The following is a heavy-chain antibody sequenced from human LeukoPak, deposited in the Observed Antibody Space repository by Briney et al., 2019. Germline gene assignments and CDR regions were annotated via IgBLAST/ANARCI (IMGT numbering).Heavy chain of an antibody. CDR1: GYTFTSYG. Sequence: ASVKVSCKASGYTFTSYGISWVRQAPGQGLEWMGWISAYNGNTNYAQKLQGRVTITRDTSASTAYMELSSLRSEDTAVYYCARGFSSGWYGYYFDYWGQGTLVTVSS. CDR2: ISAYNGNT. V-gene: IGHV1-18*01. D-gene: IGHD6-19*01. CDR3: ARGFSSGWYGYYFDY. J-gene: IGHJ4*02.